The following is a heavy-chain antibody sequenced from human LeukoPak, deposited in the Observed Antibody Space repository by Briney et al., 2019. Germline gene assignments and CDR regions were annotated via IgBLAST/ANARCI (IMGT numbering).Heavy chain of an antibody. J-gene: IGHJ4*02. V-gene: IGHV4-59*01. CDR2: IYYSGTT. D-gene: IGHD2-15*01. Sequence: TASETLSLTCSVSGGSISPYYWSWIRQPPGKGLEWIGYIYYSGTTNYNPSLQSRVTISVATSKNQFSLKLSSVIAADTALYYCARDRASAGGFDYWGQGTLVTVSS. CDR1: GGSISPYY. CDR3: ARDRASAGGFDY.